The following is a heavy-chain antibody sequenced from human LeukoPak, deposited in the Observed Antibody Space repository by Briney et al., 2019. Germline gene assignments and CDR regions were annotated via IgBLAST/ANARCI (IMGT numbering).Heavy chain of an antibody. CDR2: IRSKAYGGTT. CDR3: TRTYYYDSSGYLNIDY. Sequence: GRSLRLSCTASGFTFGDYAMSWFRRAPGKGLEWVGFIRSKAYGGTTEYAASVKGRFTISRDDSKSIAYLQMNSLKTEDTAVYYCTRTYYYDSSGYLNIDYWGQGTLVTVSS. J-gene: IGHJ4*02. CDR1: GFTFGDYA. V-gene: IGHV3-49*03. D-gene: IGHD3-22*01.